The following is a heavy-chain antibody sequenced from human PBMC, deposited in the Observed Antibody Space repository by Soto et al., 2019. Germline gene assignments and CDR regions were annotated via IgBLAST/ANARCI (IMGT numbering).Heavy chain of an antibody. CDR1: GGSISSGGYY. CDR2: IYYSGST. V-gene: IGHV4-31*03. CDR3: AYGSGSYYAMGYYYMDV. Sequence: PSETLSLTCTVSGGSISSGGYYWSWIRQHPGKGLEWIGYIYYSGSTYYNPSLKSRVTISVDTSKNQFSLKLSSVTAADTAVYYCAYGSGSYYAMGYYYMDVWGKGTTVTVS. J-gene: IGHJ6*03. D-gene: IGHD3-10*01.